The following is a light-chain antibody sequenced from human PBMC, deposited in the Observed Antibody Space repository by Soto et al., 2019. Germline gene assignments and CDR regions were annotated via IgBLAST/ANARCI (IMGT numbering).Light chain of an antibody. CDR3: QQRSNWPIT. J-gene: IGKJ5*01. V-gene: IGKV3-11*01. CDR2: DAS. Sequence: EIVMTQSPATLSVSPGERATLSCRASQSISTNLAWYHQKPGQPPRLLIYDASTRATGIPARFSGSGSGTDFTLTISSLEPEDFAVYYCQQRSNWPITFGQGTRLEIK. CDR1: QSISTN.